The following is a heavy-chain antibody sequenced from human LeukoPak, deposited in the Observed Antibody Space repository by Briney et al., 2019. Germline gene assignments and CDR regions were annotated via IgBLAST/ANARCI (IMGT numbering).Heavy chain of an antibody. J-gene: IGHJ4*02. Sequence: GRSLRLSCAASGFTFSSYAMHWVRQAPGKGLEWVAVISYDGSNKYYADSVKGRFTISRDNSKNTLYLQMNSLRAEDTAVYYCARDQQLVSFYFDYWGQGTLVTVSS. CDR3: ARDQQLVSFYFDY. CDR1: GFTFSSYA. CDR2: ISYDGSNK. V-gene: IGHV3-30*04. D-gene: IGHD6-13*01.